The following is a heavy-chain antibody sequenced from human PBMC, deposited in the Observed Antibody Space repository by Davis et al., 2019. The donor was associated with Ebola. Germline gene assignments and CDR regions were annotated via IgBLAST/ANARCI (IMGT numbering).Heavy chain of an antibody. CDR1: GFTVNNYW. CDR2: IRYDGSNK. CDR3: AKGSDYGDVGHFDY. J-gene: IGHJ4*02. V-gene: IGHV3-30*02. D-gene: IGHD4-17*01. Sequence: PGGSLRLSCVASGFTVNNYWMHWVRQAPGKGLEWVAFIRYDGSNKYYADFVKGRFTISRDNSKNTLYLQMNSLSVEDTAVYYCAKGSDYGDVGHFDYWGQGTLVTVSS.